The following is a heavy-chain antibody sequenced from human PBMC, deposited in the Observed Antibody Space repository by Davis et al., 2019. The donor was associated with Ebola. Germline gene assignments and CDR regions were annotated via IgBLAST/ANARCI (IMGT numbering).Heavy chain of an antibody. J-gene: IGHJ4*02. D-gene: IGHD3-22*01. V-gene: IGHV3-30*03. CDR2: MSSDGSNE. CDR1: GFTFSSFG. Sequence: GGSLRLSCGASGFTFSSFGMHWVRQAPGKGLEWVAVMSSDGSNEYYADSVKGRFTISRDNSKSTVFLQMNSLRAEDTAVYYCARIVPDWYDSSGYYRNGRFDYWGQGTLVTVST. CDR3: ARIVPDWYDSSGYYRNGRFDY.